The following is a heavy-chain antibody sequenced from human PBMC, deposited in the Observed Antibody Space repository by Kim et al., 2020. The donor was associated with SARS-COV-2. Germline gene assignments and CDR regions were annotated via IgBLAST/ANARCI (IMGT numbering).Heavy chain of an antibody. V-gene: IGHV3-23*01. CDR3: TKRTSGAGPYDY. Sequence: GGSLRLSCEASGFTFTSYAMTWVRQAPGKGLEWVASIGITGGNTYYADSVKGRFTISRDNSRDTLFLHMNSLRAEDTSVYYCTKRTSGAGPYDYWGQGTLVTSPQ. CDR2: IGITGGNT. CDR1: GFTFTSYA. D-gene: IGHD2-2*01. J-gene: IGHJ4*02.